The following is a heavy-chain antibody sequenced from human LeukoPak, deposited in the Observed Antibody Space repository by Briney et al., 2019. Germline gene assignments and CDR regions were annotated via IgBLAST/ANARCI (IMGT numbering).Heavy chain of an antibody. CDR2: IHPNSGGT. CDR3: ARVVVRDANNYKDY. J-gene: IGHJ4*02. V-gene: IGHV1-2*02. CDR1: GYTFTGYY. Sequence: GASVKVSCKASGYTFTGYYLHWVRQAPGQGLEWMGWIHPNSGGTNYAQKFQGRVTMTRDTYISTAYLDLSRLRSDDTAVYYCARVVVRDANNYKDYWGQGTLVTVSS. D-gene: IGHD5-24*01.